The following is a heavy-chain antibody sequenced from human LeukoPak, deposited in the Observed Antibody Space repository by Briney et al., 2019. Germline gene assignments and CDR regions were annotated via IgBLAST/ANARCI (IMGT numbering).Heavy chain of an antibody. V-gene: IGHV3-23*01. Sequence: PGGSLRLSCAASGFTFSSYGMSWVRQAPGKGLEWVSAISGSASSTYHADSVKGRFTISRDNSKNTLYLQMNSPRADDTAVYYCAKDLLKTYGSGSYYKGGFYFDYWGQGTLVTVSS. D-gene: IGHD3-10*01. CDR3: AKDLLKTYGSGSYYKGGFYFDY. CDR2: ISGSASST. CDR1: GFTFSSYG. J-gene: IGHJ4*02.